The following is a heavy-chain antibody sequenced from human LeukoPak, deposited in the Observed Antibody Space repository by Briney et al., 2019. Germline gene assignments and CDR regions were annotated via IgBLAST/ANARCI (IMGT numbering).Heavy chain of an antibody. V-gene: IGHV4-34*01. J-gene: IGHJ6*02. CDR3: ARPQKTRRYSGSRNYYYYGMDV. CDR2: INHSGST. CDR1: GGSFSGYY. Sequence: SETLSLTCAVYGGSFSGYYWSWIRQPPGKGLEWIGEINHSGSTNYNPSLKSRVTISVDPSKNQFSLKLSSATAADTAVYYCARPQKTRRYSGSRNYYYYGMDVWGQGTTVTVSS. D-gene: IGHD1-26*01.